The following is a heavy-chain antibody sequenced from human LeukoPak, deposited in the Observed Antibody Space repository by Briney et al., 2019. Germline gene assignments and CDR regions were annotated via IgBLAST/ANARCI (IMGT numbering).Heavy chain of an antibody. D-gene: IGHD6-19*01. CDR3: ARDMVAGGPDY. Sequence: GGSLRLSCAASGFTFSGYWMHWVRQAPGKGLVWVSRINSDGITTSYADSVKGRFTISRDNAKNTLYLQMNSLRAEDTAVYYCARDMVAGGPDYWGQGTLVTVSS. J-gene: IGHJ4*02. CDR1: GFTFSGYW. V-gene: IGHV3-74*01. CDR2: INSDGITT.